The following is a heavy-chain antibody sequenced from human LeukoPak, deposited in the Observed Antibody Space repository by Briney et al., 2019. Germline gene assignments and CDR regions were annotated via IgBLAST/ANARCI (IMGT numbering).Heavy chain of an antibody. CDR1: GGTFSSYA. CDR2: IIPIFGTA. J-gene: IGHJ4*02. CDR3: ARYGSGDITTHYFDY. V-gene: IGHV1-69*01. Sequence: SVKVSCKASGGTFSSYAISWVRQAPGQGLEWMGGIIPIFGTANYAQKFQGRVTITADESTSTAYMEPSSLRSEDTAVYYCARYGSGDITTHYFDYWGQGTLVTVSS. D-gene: IGHD3-10*01.